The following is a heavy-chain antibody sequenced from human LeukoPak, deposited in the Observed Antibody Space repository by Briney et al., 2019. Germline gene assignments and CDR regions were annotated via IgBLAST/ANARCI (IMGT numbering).Heavy chain of an antibody. Sequence: PSETLSPTCTVSGYSISSGYYWGWIRQPPGKGLEWIGSIYHSGSTYYNPSLKSRVTISVDTSKNQFSLKLSSVTAADTAVYYCARVRSYSSGWFDYWGQGTLVTVSS. CDR2: IYHSGST. CDR3: ARVRSYSSGWFDY. CDR1: GYSISSGYY. D-gene: IGHD6-19*01. J-gene: IGHJ4*02. V-gene: IGHV4-38-2*02.